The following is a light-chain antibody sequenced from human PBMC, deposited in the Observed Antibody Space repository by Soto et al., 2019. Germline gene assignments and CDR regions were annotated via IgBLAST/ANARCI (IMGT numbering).Light chain of an antibody. CDR1: QGISSY. Sequence: DIQMTQSPSSLSASVGDRVTITCRASQGISSYLAWYQQIPGKVPKLLISAASTLQSGVPSRFSGSGSGTDFTLTFGSLQPEDVATYYCQKYTNVPAFGGGTKVEIK. CDR3: QKYTNVPA. CDR2: AAS. J-gene: IGKJ4*01. V-gene: IGKV1-27*01.